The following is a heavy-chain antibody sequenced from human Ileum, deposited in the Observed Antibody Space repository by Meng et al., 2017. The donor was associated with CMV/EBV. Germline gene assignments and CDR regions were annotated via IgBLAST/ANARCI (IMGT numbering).Heavy chain of an antibody. CDR2: ISWNGGSI. CDR3: AKAGRSSSGYYGMDV. J-gene: IGHJ6*02. V-gene: IGHV3-9*01. D-gene: IGHD6-6*01. CDR1: GFTFDAYA. Sequence: SLKISCAASGFTFDAYAMQWVRQAPGKGLEWVSGISWNGGSIGYADSVKGRFTISRDNSKNSLYLQMNSLRAEDTALYYCAKAGRSSSGYYGMDVWGQGTTVTVSS.